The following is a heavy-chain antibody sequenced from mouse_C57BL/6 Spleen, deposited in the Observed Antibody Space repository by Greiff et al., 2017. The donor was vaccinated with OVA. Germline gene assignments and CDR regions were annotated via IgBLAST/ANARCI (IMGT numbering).Heavy chain of an antibody. V-gene: IGHV1-82*01. CDR2: IYPGDGDT. Sequence: VQLKQSGPELVKPGASVKISCKASGYAFSSSWMNWVKQRPGKGLEWIGRIYPGDGDTNYNGKFKGKATLTADKSSSTAYMQLSSLTSEDSAVYFCARRVYSNYDYFDYWGQGTTLTVSS. CDR1: GYAFSSSW. D-gene: IGHD2-5*01. J-gene: IGHJ2*01. CDR3: ARRVYSNYDYFDY.